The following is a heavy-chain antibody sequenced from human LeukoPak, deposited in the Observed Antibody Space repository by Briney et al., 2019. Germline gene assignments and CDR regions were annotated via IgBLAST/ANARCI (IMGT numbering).Heavy chain of an antibody. D-gene: IGHD6-25*01. CDR3: ASVVGGYYPPVDAFDL. CDR1: GFAFSGSW. J-gene: IGHJ3*01. CDR2: INHDGSST. V-gene: IGHV3-74*01. Sequence: PGGSLRLSCAASGFAFSGSWMHWVRQAPGKGLVWVSRINHDGSSTSYADSVKGRFTISRDNARNTLYLQMNSLRAEDSAVYFCASVVGGYYPPVDAFDLWGQGTMVTVSS.